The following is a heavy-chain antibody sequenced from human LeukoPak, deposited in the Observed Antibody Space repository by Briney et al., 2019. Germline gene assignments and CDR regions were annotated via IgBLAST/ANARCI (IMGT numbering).Heavy chain of an antibody. V-gene: IGHV1-18*01. D-gene: IGHD3-22*01. CDR1: GYTFTSYG. J-gene: IGHJ4*02. CDR3: ARDGGYYYDSSVRPDY. CDR2: ISAYNGNT. Sequence: ASVKVSCKASGYTFTSYGISWVRQAPGQGLEWMGWISAYNGNTNYAQKLQGRVTMTTDTSTSTAYMELRSLRSDDTAVYYCARDGGYYYDSSVRPDYWGQGTLVTVSS.